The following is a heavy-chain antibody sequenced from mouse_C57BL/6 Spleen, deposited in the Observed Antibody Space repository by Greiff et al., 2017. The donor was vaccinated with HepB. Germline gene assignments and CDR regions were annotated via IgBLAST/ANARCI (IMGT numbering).Heavy chain of an antibody. CDR1: GFTFSDYY. CDR3: ARHGYYGWFAY. Sequence: EVMLVESGGGLVQPGGSLKLSCAASGFTFSDYYMYWVRQTPEKRLEWVAYISNGGGSTYYPDTVKGRFTISRDNAKNTLYLQMSRLKSEDTAMYYCARHGYYGWFAYWGQRTLVTVSA. D-gene: IGHD2-3*01. J-gene: IGHJ3*01. CDR2: ISNGGGST. V-gene: IGHV5-12*01.